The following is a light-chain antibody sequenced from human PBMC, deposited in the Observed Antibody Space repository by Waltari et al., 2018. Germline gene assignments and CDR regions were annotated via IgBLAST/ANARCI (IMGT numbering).Light chain of an antibody. J-gene: IGKJ4*01. CDR3: QQFGISPMT. CDR1: QSVTNNY. V-gene: IGKV3-20*01. Sequence: EIVLTQSPGTLSLSPGERATLSCRASQSVTNNYLAWYQQKSGQAPRLLIYGASSRATGIPDRFSASGSETDFTLTISRLEPEDFAVYYCQQFGISPMTFGGGTKVEIK. CDR2: GAS.